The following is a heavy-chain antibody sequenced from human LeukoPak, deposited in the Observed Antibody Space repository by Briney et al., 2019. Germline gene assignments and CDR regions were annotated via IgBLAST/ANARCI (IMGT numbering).Heavy chain of an antibody. V-gene: IGHV3-21*01. CDR1: GFAFNDYN. CDR2: ITSSSHYI. CDR3: ASMRSSWYSIDY. D-gene: IGHD6-13*01. Sequence: GGSLRLSCAASGFAFNDYNMNWVRQVPGKGLEWISSITSSSHYIYYGDSVKGRFTISRDNSKNTLYLQMNSLRAEDTAVYYCASMRSSWYSIDYWGQGTLVTVSS. J-gene: IGHJ4*02.